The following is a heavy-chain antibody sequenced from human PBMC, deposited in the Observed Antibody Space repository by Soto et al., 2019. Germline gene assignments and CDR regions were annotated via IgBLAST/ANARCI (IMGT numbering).Heavy chain of an antibody. J-gene: IGHJ4*02. D-gene: IGHD2-2*01. CDR3: ARIAGADQTYFDH. CDR2: INSSGGNT. V-gene: IGHV1-46*01. Sequence: ASVKVSCKTSGYSFTGHNIHWVRQVPGQGLERLGVINSSGGNTKYIETFQGRVTMTRDPSTRTVHMVLTSLTPEDTAVYYCARIAGADQTYFDHWGQGTLVTVSS. CDR1: GYSFTGHN.